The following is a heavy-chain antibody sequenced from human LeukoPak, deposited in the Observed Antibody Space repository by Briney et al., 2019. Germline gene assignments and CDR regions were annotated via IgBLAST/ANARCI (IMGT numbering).Heavy chain of an antibody. CDR3: ARATGPYYYYYGMDV. CDR2: IYYSGGT. D-gene: IGHD1-14*01. J-gene: IGHJ6*02. V-gene: IGHV4-31*03. Sequence: PSETLSLTCTVSGGSISSGGYYWSWIRQHPGKGLEWIGYIYYSGGTYYNPSLKSRVTISVDTSKNQFSLKLSSVTAVDTAVYYCARATGPYYYYYGMDVWGQGTTVTVSS. CDR1: GGSISSGGYY.